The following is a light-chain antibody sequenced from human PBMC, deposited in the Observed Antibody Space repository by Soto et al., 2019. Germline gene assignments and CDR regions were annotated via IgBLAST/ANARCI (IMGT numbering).Light chain of an antibody. V-gene: IGKV1-39*01. CDR1: QSISSY. Sequence: DIQMTQSPSSLSASVRDRVTITCRASQSISSYLNWYQQKPGKAPKLLIYAASSLQSGVPSRFSGSASGTDFTLTISSLQPEDFATYYCQQSYSTPRTFGQGTKVQSK. CDR3: QQSYSTPRT. CDR2: AAS. J-gene: IGKJ1*01.